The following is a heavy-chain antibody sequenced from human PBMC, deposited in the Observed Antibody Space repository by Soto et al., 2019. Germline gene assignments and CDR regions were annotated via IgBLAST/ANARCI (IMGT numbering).Heavy chain of an antibody. CDR2: IYYSGST. Sequence: SETLSLTCTVSGGSISSGDYYWSWIRQPPGKGLEWIGYIYYSGSTYYNPSLKSRVTISVDTSKNQFSLKLSSVTAADTAVYYCASVDTAMVHFDYWGQGTLVTVSS. J-gene: IGHJ4*02. V-gene: IGHV4-30-4*01. CDR1: GGSISSGDYY. D-gene: IGHD5-18*01. CDR3: ASVDTAMVHFDY.